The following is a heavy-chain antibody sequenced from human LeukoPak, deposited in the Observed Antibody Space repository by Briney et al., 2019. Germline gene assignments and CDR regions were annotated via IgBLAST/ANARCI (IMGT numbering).Heavy chain of an antibody. J-gene: IGHJ3*02. Sequence: SVKVSCKASGFTFTSSAVQWVRQARGQRLEWIGWIVVGSGNTNYAQKFQERVTITRDMSTSTAYIELSSLRSEDTAVYYCAADQLSDAFDIWGQGTMVTVSS. V-gene: IGHV1-58*01. CDR1: GFTFTSSA. D-gene: IGHD2-2*01. CDR2: IVVGSGNT. CDR3: AADQLSDAFDI.